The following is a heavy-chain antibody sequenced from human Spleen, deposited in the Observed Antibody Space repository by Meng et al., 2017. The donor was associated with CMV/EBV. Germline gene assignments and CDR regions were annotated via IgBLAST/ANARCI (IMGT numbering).Heavy chain of an antibody. D-gene: IGHD6-13*01. J-gene: IGHJ1*01. CDR3: ARVGQRRTGQLYFQH. CDR1: GYTFTSFG. Sequence: QFNVGQHGSGSKMPGASVKASCNSAGYTFTSFGTSWVRQAPGQGLEWMGWISAYNGNTNYAQKFQGRVTMTRDTSTSTAYMELSRLRSDDTAVYYCARVGQRRTGQLYFQHWGQGTLVTVSS. V-gene: IGHV1-18*01. CDR2: ISAYNGNT.